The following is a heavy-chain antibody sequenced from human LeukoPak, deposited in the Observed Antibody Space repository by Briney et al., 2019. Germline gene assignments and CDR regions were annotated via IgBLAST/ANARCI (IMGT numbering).Heavy chain of an antibody. CDR3: ARGVTTIVVVIHDWYFDL. J-gene: IGHJ2*01. D-gene: IGHD3-22*01. Sequence: SETLSLTRTVSGGSISSSSYYWGWIRQPPGKGLEWIGSIYYSRSTYYNPSLKSRVTISVDTSKNQFSLKLSSLTAADTAVYYCARGVTTIVVVIHDWYFDLWGRGTLVTVSS. CDR2: IYYSRST. V-gene: IGHV4-39*01. CDR1: GGSISSSSYY.